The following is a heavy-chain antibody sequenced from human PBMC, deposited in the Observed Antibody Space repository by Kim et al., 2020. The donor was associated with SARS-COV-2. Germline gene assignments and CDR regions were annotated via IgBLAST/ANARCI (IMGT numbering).Heavy chain of an antibody. J-gene: IGHJ3*02. CDR1: GGTFSSYA. CDR3: ARGGVTMIVVEHAFDI. V-gene: IGHV1-69*13. D-gene: IGHD3-22*01. Sequence: SVKVSCKASGGTFSSYAISWVRQAPGQGLEWMGGIIPIFGTANYAQKFQGRVTITADESTSTAYMELSSLRSEDTAVYYCARGGVTMIVVEHAFDIWGQGTMVTVSS. CDR2: IIPIFGTA.